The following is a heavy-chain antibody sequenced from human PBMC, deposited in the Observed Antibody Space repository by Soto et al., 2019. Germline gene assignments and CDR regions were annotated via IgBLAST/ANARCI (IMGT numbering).Heavy chain of an antibody. CDR3: ARDRIAAAASDLWYFDL. CDR1: SFTFSSYE. D-gene: IGHD6-13*01. CDR2: ISSSGNTI. J-gene: IGHJ2*01. Sequence: GGSLRVSCSAPSFTFSSYERNCFLQSPLKGLEWVSYISSSGNTIYYADSVKGRFTISRDNAKNSLYLQMNSLRAEDTAVYYCARDRIAAAASDLWYFDLWGRGTLVTVSS. V-gene: IGHV3-48*03.